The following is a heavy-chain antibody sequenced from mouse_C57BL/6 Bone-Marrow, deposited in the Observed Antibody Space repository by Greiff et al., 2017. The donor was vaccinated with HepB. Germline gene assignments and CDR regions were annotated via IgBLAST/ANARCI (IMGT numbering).Heavy chain of an antibody. V-gene: IGHV1-19*01. Sequence: EVKLMESGPVLVKPGASVKMSCKASGYTFTDYYMNWVKQSHGKSLEWIGVINPYNGGTSYNQKFKGKATLTVDKSSSTAYMELNSLTSEDSAVYYCARSDSSGPWFAYWGQGTLVTVSA. CDR1: GYTFTDYY. CDR3: ARSDSSGPWFAY. CDR2: INPYNGGT. J-gene: IGHJ3*01. D-gene: IGHD3-2*02.